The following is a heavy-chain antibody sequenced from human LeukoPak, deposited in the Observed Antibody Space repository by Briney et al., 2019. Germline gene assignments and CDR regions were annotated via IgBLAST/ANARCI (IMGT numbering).Heavy chain of an antibody. D-gene: IGHD3-22*01. CDR3: ARDWVYNDSSGPDVSFDY. V-gene: IGHV1-46*01. CDR1: GYTFTSYY. Sequence: VSVKVSCKASGYTFTSYYMHWVRQAPGQGLEWMGIINPSGGSTSYAQKFQGRVTMTRDTSTSTVYMELSSLRSEDTAVYYCARDWVYNDSSGPDVSFDYWGQGTLVTVSS. CDR2: INPSGGST. J-gene: IGHJ4*02.